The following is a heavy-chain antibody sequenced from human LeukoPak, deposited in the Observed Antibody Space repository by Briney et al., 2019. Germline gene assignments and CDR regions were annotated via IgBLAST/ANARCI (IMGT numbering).Heavy chain of an antibody. V-gene: IGHV3-43*02. CDR3: ATDISSGWPFHY. D-gene: IGHD6-19*01. J-gene: IGHJ4*02. Sequence: GGSLRLSCAASGFTFDDYAMHWVRQAPGKGREWVSLISGDGGSTYYADSVKGRFTISRDNSKNSLYLQINRLSTEDAALYYCATDISSGWPFHYWGQGTLVTVSS. CDR1: GFTFDDYA. CDR2: ISGDGGST.